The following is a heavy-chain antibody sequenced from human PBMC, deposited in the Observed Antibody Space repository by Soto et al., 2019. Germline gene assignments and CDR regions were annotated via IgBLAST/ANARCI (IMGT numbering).Heavy chain of an antibody. CDR2: IGTSGSYV. CDR3: ARGSAFIGLDY. J-gene: IGHJ4*02. CDR1: GFIFSRYS. Sequence: GGSLRLSCAVSGFIFSRYSMNWVRQAPGKGLEWVSSIGTSGSYVYDTDSVKGRFTISRDNTKDSLYLQMNSLRAEDTAIYYCARGSAFIGLDYWGQGTPVTVSS. V-gene: IGHV3-21*01. D-gene: IGHD1-26*01.